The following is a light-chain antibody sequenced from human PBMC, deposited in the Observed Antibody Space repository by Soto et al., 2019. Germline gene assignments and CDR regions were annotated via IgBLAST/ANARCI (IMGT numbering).Light chain of an antibody. CDR1: SSNIGTNA. V-gene: IGLV1-44*01. Sequence: QSVLTQPPSASGTPGQRVTISCSGGSSNIGTNAVNWYQQLPGTAPKLLIYNNNQRPSGVPDRFSGSKSSTSASLAISGLQSEDEADYYCAAWDDSLNGYVFGTGTRSPS. CDR3: AAWDDSLNGYV. J-gene: IGLJ1*01. CDR2: NNN.